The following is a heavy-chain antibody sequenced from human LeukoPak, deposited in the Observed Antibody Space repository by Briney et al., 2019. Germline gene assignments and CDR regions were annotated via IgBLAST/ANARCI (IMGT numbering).Heavy chain of an antibody. D-gene: IGHD5-18*01. CDR3: ANLPEEDSYGLDY. V-gene: IGHV3-30*18. CDR2: ISYDGSNK. Sequence: GGSLRLSCAASGFTFSSYGMHWVRQAPGKGLEWVAVISYDGSNKYYADSVKGRFTISRDNSKNTLHLQMNSLRAEDTAVYYCANLPEEDSYGLDYWGQGTLVTVSS. J-gene: IGHJ4*02. CDR1: GFTFSSYG.